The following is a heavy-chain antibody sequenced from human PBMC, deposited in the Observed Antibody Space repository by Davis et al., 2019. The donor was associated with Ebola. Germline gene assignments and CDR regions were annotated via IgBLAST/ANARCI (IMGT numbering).Heavy chain of an antibody. CDR2: INPGDGTT. V-gene: IGHV1-46*01. Sequence: ASVKVSCKASFTSYYVHWVRQAPGQGLEWMGIINPGDGTTNYAQKFQGRVTMTRDTAANTIYMELNSLRFEDTAVYYCARVRALHYFDYWGQGTLVTVSS. J-gene: IGHJ4*02. CDR3: ARVRALHYFDY. CDR1: FTSYY.